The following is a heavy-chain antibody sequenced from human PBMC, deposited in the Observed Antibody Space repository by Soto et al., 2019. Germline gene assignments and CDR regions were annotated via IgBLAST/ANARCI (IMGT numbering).Heavy chain of an antibody. D-gene: IGHD4-17*01. Sequence: QVQLVESGGGVVQPGRSLRLSCAASGFTFSSYGMHWVRQAPGKGLEWVAVISYDGSNKNYADSGKGRFTISRNNSKNTLYLQMNSLRAEDTAVYYCAKDGKAESYYYGDLYNWFDPWGQGTLVTVSS. CDR3: AKDGKAESYYYGDLYNWFDP. CDR2: ISYDGSNK. V-gene: IGHV3-30*18. CDR1: GFTFSSYG. J-gene: IGHJ5*02.